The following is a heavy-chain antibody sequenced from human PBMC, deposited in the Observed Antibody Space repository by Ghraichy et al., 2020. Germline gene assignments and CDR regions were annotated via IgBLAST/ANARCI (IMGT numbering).Heavy chain of an antibody. CDR1: GFTFSNHW. V-gene: IGHV3-74*01. Sequence: LSLTCVASGFTFSNHWMHWVRQVPGKGLVWVSRVTSDGSSTTYADSVKGRFTISRDNAKNTVYLQMNSLRAEDTAVYYCARDKLFSGRSNAFDIWGQGTMVTVSS. J-gene: IGHJ3*02. CDR2: VTSDGSST. D-gene: IGHD6-25*01. CDR3: ARDKLFSGRSNAFDI.